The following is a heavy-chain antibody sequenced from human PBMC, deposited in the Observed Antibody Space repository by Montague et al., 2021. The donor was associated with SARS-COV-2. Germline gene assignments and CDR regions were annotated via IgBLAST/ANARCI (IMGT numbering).Heavy chain of an antibody. Sequence: SETLSLTCAVSGGSFSDYYWSWIRQPPGKGLEWIGLEWIGEIQPXXIXXXXPSLKSRVTISVDASRNQLSLKLSSATAADTAVYYCWMGGGNGVFDLWGQGTMVTVSS. CDR3: WMGGGNGVFDL. D-gene: IGHD2-8*01. J-gene: IGHJ3*01. V-gene: IGHV4-34*01. CDR1: GGSFSDYY. CDR2: IQPXXIX.